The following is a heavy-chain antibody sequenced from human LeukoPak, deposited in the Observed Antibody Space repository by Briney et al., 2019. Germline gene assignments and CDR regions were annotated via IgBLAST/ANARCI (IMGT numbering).Heavy chain of an antibody. CDR2: IYYSGST. CDR1: GGSIRSSNYY. CDR3: ARLFYYDSSGPPS. J-gene: IGHJ5*02. V-gene: IGHV4-39*01. D-gene: IGHD3-22*01. Sequence: PSETLSLTCNVFGGSIRSSNYYWGWIRQPPGKGLERIGRIYYSGSTYYNTSLKSRVSIDLDPSDNQFSLKVRSAPATDTAVYYCARLFYYDSSGPPSWGQGTLVTVSS.